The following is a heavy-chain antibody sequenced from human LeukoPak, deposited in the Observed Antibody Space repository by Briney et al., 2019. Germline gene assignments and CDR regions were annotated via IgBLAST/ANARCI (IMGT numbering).Heavy chain of an antibody. J-gene: IGHJ6*02. Sequence: GGSLRLSCAASGFTFSSYAMSWVRQAPGKGLEWVANIKQDGSEKYYVDSVKGRFTISRDNAKNSLYLQMNSLRAEDTAVYYCARDITGYSYGYPNYYGMDVWGQGTTVTVSS. D-gene: IGHD5-18*01. CDR2: IKQDGSEK. CDR1: GFTFSSYA. CDR3: ARDITGYSYGYPNYYGMDV. V-gene: IGHV3-7*01.